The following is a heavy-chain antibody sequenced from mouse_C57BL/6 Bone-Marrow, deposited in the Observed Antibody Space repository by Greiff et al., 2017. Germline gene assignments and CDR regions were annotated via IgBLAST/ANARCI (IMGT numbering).Heavy chain of an antibody. J-gene: IGHJ4*01. CDR3: ARDFDYPYAMDY. D-gene: IGHD2-4*01. CDR2: IDPSDSET. V-gene: IGHV1-52*01. CDR1: GYTFTSYW. Sequence: QVQLQQSGAELVRPGSSVKLSCKASGYTFTSYWMHWVKQRPIQGLEWIGNIDPSDSETHYNQKFKDKATLAVDKSSSTAYMKLSSLTSEDSAVYYCARDFDYPYAMDYWGQGTSVTVSS.